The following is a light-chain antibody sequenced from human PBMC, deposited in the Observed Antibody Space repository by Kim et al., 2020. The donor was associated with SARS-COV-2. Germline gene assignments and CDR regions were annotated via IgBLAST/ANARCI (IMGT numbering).Light chain of an antibody. V-gene: IGKV3-20*01. CDR1: QSVSSSS. J-gene: IGKJ4*01. Sequence: VLTQSPGTVSLSPGERATLSCRASQSVSSSSLVWYQQKPGQAPRLLIYGASSRATGIPDRFSGSGSGTDFTLTISRLEPEDFAVYYCQHYDNSPPGTFGGGTKVDIK. CDR3: QHYDNSPPGT. CDR2: GAS.